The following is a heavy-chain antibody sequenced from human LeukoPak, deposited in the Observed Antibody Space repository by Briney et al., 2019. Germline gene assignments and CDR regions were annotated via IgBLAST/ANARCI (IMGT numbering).Heavy chain of an antibody. J-gene: IGHJ5*02. D-gene: IGHD2/OR15-2a*01. CDR2: IYHSGST. CDR3: ARAALSLVWFDP. V-gene: IGHV4-31*03. Sequence: SQTLSLTCTVSGGSISSGGYYWSWIRQHPGKGLEWIGYIYHSGSTYYNPSLKSRVTISVDTSKNQFSLKLSSVTAADTAVYYCARAALSLVWFDPWGQGTLVTVSS. CDR1: GGSISSGGYY.